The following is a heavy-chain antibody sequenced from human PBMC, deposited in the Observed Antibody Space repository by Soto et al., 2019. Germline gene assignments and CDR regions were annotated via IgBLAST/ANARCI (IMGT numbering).Heavy chain of an antibody. J-gene: IGHJ4*02. CDR2: INPNSGGT. V-gene: IGHV1-2*04. Sequence: GASLKVCCKASGYTFTGYYMHWVRQAPGQGLEWMGWINPNSGGTNYAQKFQGWVTMTRDTSISTAYMELSRLRSDDTAVYYCARGSFDWLLALFDYWGQGTLVTVSS. CDR1: GYTFTGYY. D-gene: IGHD3-9*01. CDR3: ARGSFDWLLALFDY.